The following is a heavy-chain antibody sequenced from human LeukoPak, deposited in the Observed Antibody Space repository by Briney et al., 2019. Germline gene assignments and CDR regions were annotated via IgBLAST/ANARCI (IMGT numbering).Heavy chain of an antibody. CDR1: GFTFSSYW. CDR3: TDKNLA. Sequence: PGGSLRLSCAASGFTFSSYWMTWVRQAPGKGLEWVGNINRDGSETYYADSVKGRFTISRDNAKNSLYLQMDSLRVEDTAVYGCTDKNLAWGPGTLVTVSS. V-gene: IGHV3-7*02. CDR2: INRDGSET. D-gene: IGHD2/OR15-2a*01. J-gene: IGHJ5*02.